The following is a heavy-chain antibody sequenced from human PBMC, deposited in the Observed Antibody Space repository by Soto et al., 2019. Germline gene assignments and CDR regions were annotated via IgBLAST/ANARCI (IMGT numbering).Heavy chain of an antibody. CDR2: SRAKVHSPTT. CDR1: GFTFSDHY. Sequence: EVQLAESGGGLVQPGGSLRLSCAASGFTFSDHYMDWVRQAPGKGLEWVGRSRAKVHSPTTGYAASVKGRITITRGDSKNSLYVQMNSLKTGDTAVYYSARGVVSRGYFGYWGQGTLVTGSS. J-gene: IGHJ4*02. V-gene: IGHV3-72*01. CDR3: ARGVVSRGYFGY. D-gene: IGHD5-12*01.